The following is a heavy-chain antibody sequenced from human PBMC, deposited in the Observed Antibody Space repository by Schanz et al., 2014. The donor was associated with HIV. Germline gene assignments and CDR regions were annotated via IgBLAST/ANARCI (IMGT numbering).Heavy chain of an antibody. CDR3: ASSRLLWFGELFDN. CDR1: GYTFTGYY. V-gene: IGHV1-2*02. Sequence: QVQLVQSGAEVKKPGASVKVSCKASGYTFTGYYMHWVRQAPGQGLEWMGWISAYNGNTNYAQKFQGRLTMTTDTSIGTAYMELRSLRADDTAVYFCASSRLLWFGELFDNWGQGTLVTVSS. CDR2: ISAYNGNT. J-gene: IGHJ4*02. D-gene: IGHD3-10*01.